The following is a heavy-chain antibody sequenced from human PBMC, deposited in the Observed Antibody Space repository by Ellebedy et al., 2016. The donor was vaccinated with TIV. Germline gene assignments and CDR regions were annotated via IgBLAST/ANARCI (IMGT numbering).Heavy chain of an antibody. Sequence: GGSLRLXCAASGLTFSSYGMHWVRQAPGKGLEWVAVIWFDGSNKHNADSVKGRFTISRDNAKNSLYLQMNSLRAEDTAVYYCAREASLAEDWGQGTLVTVSS. J-gene: IGHJ4*02. CDR1: GLTFSSYG. CDR3: AREASLAED. D-gene: IGHD1-14*01. CDR2: IWFDGSNK. V-gene: IGHV3-33*01.